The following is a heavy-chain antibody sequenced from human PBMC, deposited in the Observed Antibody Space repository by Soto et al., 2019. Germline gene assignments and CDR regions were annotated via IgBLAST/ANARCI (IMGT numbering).Heavy chain of an antibody. V-gene: IGHV4-4*02. Sequence: SETLSLTCAVSGGSISSSNWWSWVRQPPGKGLEWIGEIYHSGSTNYNPSLKSRVTISVDKSKNQFSLKLSSVTAADTAVYYCARVEYSGSYYYYYGMDVWGRGTTVTVSS. J-gene: IGHJ6*02. CDR1: GGSISSSNW. CDR2: IYHSGST. D-gene: IGHD1-26*01. CDR3: ARVEYSGSYYYYYGMDV.